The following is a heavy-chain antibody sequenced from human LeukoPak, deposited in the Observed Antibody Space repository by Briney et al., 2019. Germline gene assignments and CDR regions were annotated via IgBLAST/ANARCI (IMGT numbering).Heavy chain of an antibody. CDR1: GYTFTGYY. J-gene: IGHJ4*02. D-gene: IGHD5-24*01. CDR2: INPNSGGT. V-gene: IGHV1-2*02. CDR3: ARDPRRDGYNPPTIFDY. Sequence: ASVKVSCKASGYTFTGYYMHWVRQAPGQGLEWMGWINPNSGGTNYAQKFQGRVTMTRDTSISTAYMELSRLRSDDTAVYYCARDPRRDGYNPPTIFDYWGQGTLVTVSS.